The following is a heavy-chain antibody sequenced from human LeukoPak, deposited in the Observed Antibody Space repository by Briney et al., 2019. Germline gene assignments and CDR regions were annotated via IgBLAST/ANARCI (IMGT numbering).Heavy chain of an antibody. Sequence: GGSLRLSCAASRFTFSSYGMHWVRQAPGKGLEWVAYIQYDGSNEQYADSVKGRFTISRDNAKNSLFLQMNSLRAEDTAVYYCARVLRYCSGGNCYSGGLGYMDVWGKGTTVTISS. CDR1: RFTFSSYG. D-gene: IGHD2-15*01. CDR2: IQYDGSNE. V-gene: IGHV3-30*02. CDR3: ARVLRYCSGGNCYSGGLGYMDV. J-gene: IGHJ6*03.